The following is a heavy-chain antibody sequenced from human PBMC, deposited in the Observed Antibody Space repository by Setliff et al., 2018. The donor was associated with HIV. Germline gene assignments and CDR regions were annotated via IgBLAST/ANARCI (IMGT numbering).Heavy chain of an antibody. V-gene: IGHV4-4*07. CDR2: LYVSGDT. CDR3: ALTGHRLLRVYMDV. D-gene: IGHD2-15*01. Sequence: SETLSLTCYVTDDPISSYYWSWVRQPAGKGLEWIGRLYVSGDTNYNPSLKSRVTMSLDTSKKHSSLNLKSVTAADTAVYYCALTGHRLLRVYMDVWGKGTTVTVSS. J-gene: IGHJ6*03. CDR1: DDPISSYY.